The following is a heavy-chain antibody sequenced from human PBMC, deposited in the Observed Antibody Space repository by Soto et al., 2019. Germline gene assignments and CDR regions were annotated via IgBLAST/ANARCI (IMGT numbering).Heavy chain of an antibody. J-gene: IGHJ6*02. CDR2: IYYSGST. D-gene: IGHD4-17*01. CDR1: GGSISSGGYY. Sequence: QVQLQESGPGLVKPSQTLSLTCTVSGGSISSGGYYWSWIRQHPGKGLEWIGYIYYSGSTYYNPXXQSRVTTSGAXXKXPXXLKLSAVTAADTAVYYCARAADDYESYYYNYGMDVRGQGTTVTVSS. V-gene: IGHV4-31*03. CDR3: ARAADDYESYYYNYGMDV.